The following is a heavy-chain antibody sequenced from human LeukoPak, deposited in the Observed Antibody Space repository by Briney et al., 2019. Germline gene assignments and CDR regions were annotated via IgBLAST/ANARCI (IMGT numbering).Heavy chain of an antibody. CDR1: GYTFTDYY. V-gene: IGHV1-2*06. CDR2: INPNSGGT. D-gene: IGHD3-22*01. Sequence: EASVKVSCKASGYTFTDYYIHWVRQAPGQGLEWMGRINPNSGGTNYAQNFQGKVTVTRDTSISTVYMELSGLRSDDTAVYYSTRYYYHTSGFDYWGQGTLVTVSS. CDR3: TRYYYHTSGFDY. J-gene: IGHJ4*02.